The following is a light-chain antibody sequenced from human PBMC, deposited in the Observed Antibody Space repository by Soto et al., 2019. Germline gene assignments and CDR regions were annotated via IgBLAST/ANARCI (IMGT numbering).Light chain of an antibody. Sequence: QGSPTQTAYVSGSLGQSITISSTGTISDVGGYNYVSWYQHHPGTAPKLIIYEVTNRPSGISNRFSGSTSGNTASLTISGLQAEDEGDYYCRSYRRGNNIVFGTGTQLTVL. V-gene: IGLV2-14*01. CDR2: EVT. CDR3: RSYRRGNNIV. CDR1: ISDVGGYNY. J-gene: IGLJ1*01.